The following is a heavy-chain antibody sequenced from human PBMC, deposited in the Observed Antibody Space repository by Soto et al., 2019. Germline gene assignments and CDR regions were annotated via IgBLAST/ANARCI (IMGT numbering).Heavy chain of an antibody. CDR3: ARVAPEYSSTPRRFDF. J-gene: IGHJ4*02. CDR2: ISGSGGSI. D-gene: IGHD6-13*01. V-gene: IGHV3-23*01. Sequence: PGGSLRLSCAASGFTFGIYAMSWVRQAPGKGLEWVSSISGSGGSIYYAHSVKGRFTISRDKTKNTLDRQMNSRRAEDTAVYHCARVAPEYSSTPRRFDFWGQGTLVTVYS. CDR1: GFTFGIYA.